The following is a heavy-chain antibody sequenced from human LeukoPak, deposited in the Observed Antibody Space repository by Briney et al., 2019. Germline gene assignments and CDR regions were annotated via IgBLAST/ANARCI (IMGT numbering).Heavy chain of an antibody. CDR3: ARVGAGRITIFGGTGWLNY. Sequence: GASVKVSCKASGGTFSSYAISWVRQAPGQGLEWMGGIIPIFGTANYAQKFQGRVTITADESTSTAYMELSSLRSEDTAVYYCARVGAGRITIFGGTGWLNYWGQGTLVTVSS. J-gene: IGHJ4*02. V-gene: IGHV1-69*13. CDR2: IIPIFGTA. D-gene: IGHD3-3*01. CDR1: GGTFSSYA.